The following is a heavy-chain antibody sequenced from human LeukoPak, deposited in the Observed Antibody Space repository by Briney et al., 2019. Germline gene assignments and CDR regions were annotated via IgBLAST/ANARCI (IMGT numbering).Heavy chain of an antibody. J-gene: IGHJ5*02. CDR2: ISAYNGNT. V-gene: IGHV1-18*04. D-gene: IGHD6-13*01. CDR1: GYTFNTYG. CDR3: ARDGRQPVPLNWFDP. Sequence: GASVKVSCKASGYTFNTYGINWVRQAPGQGLEWMGWISAYNGNTNYAQNFQGRITLTTDTSTTTAYMELTSLRVNDTAVYDCARDGRQPVPLNWFDPWGQGTLVIVSS.